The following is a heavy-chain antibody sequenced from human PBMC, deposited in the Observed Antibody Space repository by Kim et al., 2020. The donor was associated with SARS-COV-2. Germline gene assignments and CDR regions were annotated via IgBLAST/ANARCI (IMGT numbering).Heavy chain of an antibody. CDR3: ARAAKGNWYFDL. V-gene: IGHV3-7*01. CDR2: IKQDGSEK. CDR1: GFTFSSYW. D-gene: IGHD3-10*01. J-gene: IGHJ2*01. Sequence: GGSLRLSCAASGFTFSSYWISWVRQAPGKGLEWVANIKQDGSEKYYVDSVKCRFTISRDNAKNSLYLQMNSLRAEDTAVYYCARAAKGNWYFDLWGRGTLVTVS.